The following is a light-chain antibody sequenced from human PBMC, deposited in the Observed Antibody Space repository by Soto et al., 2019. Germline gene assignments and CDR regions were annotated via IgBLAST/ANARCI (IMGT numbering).Light chain of an antibody. Sequence: ETVLTQSPGTLSLSPGERATLSCRAGQSISNNYLSWYQQKPGQAPRHLIHDASNMTTGIPDRFSGSGSGTDFTLTISRLEPEDFAVYYCQWYGISPPEYTFGQGTMLEI. CDR2: DAS. CDR1: QSISNNY. CDR3: QWYGISPPEYT. V-gene: IGKV3-20*01. J-gene: IGKJ2*01.